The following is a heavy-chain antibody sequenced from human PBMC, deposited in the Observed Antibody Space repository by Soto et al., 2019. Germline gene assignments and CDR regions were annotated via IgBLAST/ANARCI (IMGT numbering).Heavy chain of an antibody. J-gene: IGHJ3*02. V-gene: IGHV3-74*01. D-gene: IGHD2-21*02. CDR1: GFTFSSYW. CDR2: INSDGSST. Sequence: GGSLRLSCAASGFTFSSYWMHWVRQAPGKGLVWVSRINSDGSSTSYADSAKGRFTISRDNAKNTLYLQMNSLRAEDTAVYYCARVPSWYLAYCGGDCYSSAFDIWGQGTMVTVSS. CDR3: ARVPSWYLAYCGGDCYSSAFDI.